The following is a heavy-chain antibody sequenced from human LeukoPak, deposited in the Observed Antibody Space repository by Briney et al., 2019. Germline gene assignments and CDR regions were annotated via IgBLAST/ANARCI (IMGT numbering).Heavy chain of an antibody. J-gene: IGHJ4*02. V-gene: IGHV3-23*01. CDR3: AKISHWLGDFDY. Sequence: SCKASGGTFSSYAMSWVRQAPGKGLEWVSAISGSGGGTYYADSVKGRFTISRDNSKNTLYLQMNSLRAEDTAVYYCAKISHWLGDFDYWGQGTLVTVSS. D-gene: IGHD6-19*01. CDR1: GGTFSSYA. CDR2: ISGSGGGT.